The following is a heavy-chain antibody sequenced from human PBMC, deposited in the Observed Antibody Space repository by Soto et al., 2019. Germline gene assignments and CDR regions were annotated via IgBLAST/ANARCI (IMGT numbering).Heavy chain of an antibody. Sequence: SETLSLTCTVSGGSISSYYWSWIRQPPGKGLEWIGYIYYSGSTNYNPSLKSRVTISVDTSKNQFSLKRSSVTAADTAVYYCARERDLKGVMDVWGQGTTVTVSS. CDR2: IYYSGST. CDR1: GGSISSYY. V-gene: IGHV4-59*01. CDR3: ARERDLKGVMDV. J-gene: IGHJ6*02.